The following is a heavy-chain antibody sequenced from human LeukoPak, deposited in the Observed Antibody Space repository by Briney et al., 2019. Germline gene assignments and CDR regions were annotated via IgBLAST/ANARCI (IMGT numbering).Heavy chain of an antibody. J-gene: IGHJ4*02. CDR2: IYSGGGT. V-gene: IGHV3-66*01. CDR3: ARGDSYGYSKDYYFDY. CDR1: GFTVSSSY. Sequence: GGSLRLSCAASGFTVSSSYMSWVRQAPGKGLEWVSVIYSGGGTYYADSVKGRFTISRDNSKNTLYLQMNSVRAEDTAVYYRARGDSYGYSKDYYFDYWGQGTLVTVSS. D-gene: IGHD5-18*01.